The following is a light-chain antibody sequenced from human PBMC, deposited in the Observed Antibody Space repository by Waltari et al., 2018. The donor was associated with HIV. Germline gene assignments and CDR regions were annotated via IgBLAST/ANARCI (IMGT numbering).Light chain of an antibody. CDR2: RDS. CDR1: NIGSKN. Sequence: SYELTQPLSVSVALGQTARITCGGNNIGSKNVHWYQHKPGLAPVLVIYRDSNRPSGIPDRPSAANSGNTATLTISRAQAGDEADYYCQVWDSSTGVFGGGTKLTVL. J-gene: IGLJ2*01. CDR3: QVWDSSTGV. V-gene: IGLV3-9*01.